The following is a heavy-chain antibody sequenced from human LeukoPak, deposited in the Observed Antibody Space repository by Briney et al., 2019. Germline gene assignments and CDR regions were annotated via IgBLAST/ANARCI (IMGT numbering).Heavy chain of an antibody. Sequence: PGGSLRLSCTVSGFTVTSTHMDWVRQAPGKGPEWVSTLSGSGITTYYADSVKGRFTISRDNSKNTLYLQMNSLRAEDTAVYYCAKGIYSSGWSYFDYWGHGTLVTVSS. D-gene: IGHD6-19*01. CDR2: LSGSGITT. V-gene: IGHV3-23*01. J-gene: IGHJ4*01. CDR3: AKGIYSSGWSYFDY. CDR1: GFTVTSTH.